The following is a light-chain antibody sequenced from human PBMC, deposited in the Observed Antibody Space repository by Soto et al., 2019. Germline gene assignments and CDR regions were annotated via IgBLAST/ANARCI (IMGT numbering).Light chain of an antibody. Sequence: EIVLTQSPGTLSLSPGERAALSCRASQSVRNNYLAWYQQKPGQTPRLLIYAASSRATGIPDRFSGSGSGTDFTLTISRLEPEDFALYYCQQYDSSPIFTFGPGTKVDFK. CDR3: QQYDSSPIFT. CDR1: QSVRNNY. CDR2: AAS. V-gene: IGKV3-20*01. J-gene: IGKJ3*01.